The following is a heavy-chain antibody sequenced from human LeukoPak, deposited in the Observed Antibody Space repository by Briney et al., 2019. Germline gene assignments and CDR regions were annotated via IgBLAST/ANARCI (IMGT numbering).Heavy chain of an antibody. V-gene: IGHV4-39*01. CDR1: GGSISSSSYY. CDR3: ATLGFVVVVAATSHFDY. J-gene: IGHJ4*02. D-gene: IGHD2-15*01. Sequence: KPSETLSLTCTVSGGSISSSSYYWGWIRQPPGKGLEWIGSIYYSGSTYYNPSLKSRVTISVDTSKNQFSLMLSSVTAADTAVYYCATLGFVVVVAATSHFDYWGQGTLVTVSS. CDR2: IYYSGST.